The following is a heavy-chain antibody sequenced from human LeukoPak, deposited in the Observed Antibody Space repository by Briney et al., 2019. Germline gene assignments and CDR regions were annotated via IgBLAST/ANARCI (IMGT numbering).Heavy chain of an antibody. CDR2: IYYSGST. J-gene: IGHJ6*02. Sequence: SETLSLTCTVSGGSISSYYWSWIRQPPGKGLEWIGYIYYSGSTNYNPSLKSRVTISVDTSKNQFSLKLSSVTAADTAVYYCARDRGVTSNPMEYYYYGMDVWGQGTTVTVSS. CDR1: GGSISSYY. D-gene: IGHD2-2*01. V-gene: IGHV4-59*12. CDR3: ARDRGVTSNPMEYYYYGMDV.